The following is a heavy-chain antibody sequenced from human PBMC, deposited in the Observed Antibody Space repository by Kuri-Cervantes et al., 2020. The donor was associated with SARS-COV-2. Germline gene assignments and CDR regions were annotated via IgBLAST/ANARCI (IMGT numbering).Heavy chain of an antibody. Sequence: GGSLRLSCAASGFTFSSYSMNWVRQAPGKGLEWVSSISSSSSYIYYADSVKGRFTISRDNAKNSLYLQMNSLRDEDTAVYYRARDVSSSWYRVQYYFDYWGQGTLVTVSS. CDR3: ARDVSSSWYRVQYYFDY. V-gene: IGHV3-21*01. CDR2: ISSSSSYI. CDR1: GFTFSSYS. D-gene: IGHD6-13*01. J-gene: IGHJ4*02.